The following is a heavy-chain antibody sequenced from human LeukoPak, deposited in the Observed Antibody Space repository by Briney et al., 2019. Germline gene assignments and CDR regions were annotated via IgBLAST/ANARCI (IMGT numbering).Heavy chain of an antibody. CDR2: IYYSGNT. V-gene: IGHV4-39*07. CDR3: ARDSGGRWYWYFDL. J-gene: IGHJ2*01. D-gene: IGHD4-23*01. Sequence: SETLSLTCTVSGVSISSSNSYWGWIRQPPGKGLEWIGSIYYSGNTYYNASLKSQVSISIDTSKNQFSLKLSSVTAADTAVYYCARDSGGRWYWYFDLWGRGTLVTVSS. CDR1: GVSISSSNSY.